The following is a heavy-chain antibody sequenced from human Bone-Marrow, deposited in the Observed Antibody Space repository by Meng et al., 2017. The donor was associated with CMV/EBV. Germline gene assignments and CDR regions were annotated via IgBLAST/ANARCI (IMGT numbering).Heavy chain of an antibody. D-gene: IGHD2-8*01. CDR2: ISAYNGNT. J-gene: IGHJ6*02. CDR1: GYTFTSYG. CDR3: AREVGGYCTNGVCSNNDGMDV. V-gene: IGHV1-18*01. Sequence: GGSLRLSCKASGYTFTSYGISWVRQAPGQGLEWMGWISAYNGNTNYAQKLQGRVTMTTDTSTSTAYMELRSLRSDDTAVYYCAREVGGYCTNGVCSNNDGMDVWGQGTTVTVSS.